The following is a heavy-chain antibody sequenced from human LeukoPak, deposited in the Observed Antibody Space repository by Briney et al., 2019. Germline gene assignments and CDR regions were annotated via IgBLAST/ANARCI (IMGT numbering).Heavy chain of an antibody. CDR3: ARTTYYEFWSGSPGAFDI. Sequence: SESLSLTCGVYGGSFSGYYWTWIRQPPGKGLEWIGEINHRGSTNYNPSLKSRVTISVDTSKNEFSLNLDSVTAADTAVYYCARTTYYEFWSGSPGAFDIWGQGSRVTVSS. V-gene: IGHV4-34*01. CDR2: INHRGST. CDR1: GGSFSGYY. J-gene: IGHJ3*02. D-gene: IGHD3-3*01.